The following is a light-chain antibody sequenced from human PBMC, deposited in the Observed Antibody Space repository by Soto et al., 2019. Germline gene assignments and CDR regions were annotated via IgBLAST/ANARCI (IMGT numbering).Light chain of an antibody. CDR1: KLGDKY. Sequence: SSELTQPPSVSVSPGQTASITCSGDKLGDKYACWYQQKPGQSPVLVIYQDSKRPSGIPERFSGSNSGNTDTLTISGTQAMDEADYYCQAWDSSTAFYVFGTGTKLTVL. CDR2: QDS. J-gene: IGLJ1*01. V-gene: IGLV3-1*01. CDR3: QAWDSSTAFYV.